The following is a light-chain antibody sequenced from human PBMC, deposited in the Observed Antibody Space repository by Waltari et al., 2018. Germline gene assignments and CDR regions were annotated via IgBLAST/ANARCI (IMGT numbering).Light chain of an antibody. V-gene: IGLV1-44*01. CDR2: SNN. J-gene: IGLJ2*01. CDR1: SSNIGSNT. Sequence: QSVLTQPPSASGTPGQRVTISCSGSSSNIGSNTVNWYQQLPGTAPKLLIHSNNQRPAGVPDRFSGSKSGTSASLAISGLQSEDDADYYCAAWDDSLNGLVVFGGGTKLTVL. CDR3: AAWDDSLNGLVV.